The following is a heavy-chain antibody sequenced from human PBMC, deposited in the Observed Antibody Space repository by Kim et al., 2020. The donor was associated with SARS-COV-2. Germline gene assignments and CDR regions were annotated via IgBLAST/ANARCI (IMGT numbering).Heavy chain of an antibody. Sequence: GGSLRLSCAASGFTFSDYYMSWIRQAPGKGLEWVSYISSSSSYTNYADSVKGRFTISRDNAKNSLYLQMNSLRAEDTAVYYCARDFREGGWYGSGTIALFDPWGQGTLVTVSS. CDR1: GFTFSDYY. V-gene: IGHV3-11*06. CDR2: ISSSSSYT. D-gene: IGHD3-10*01. CDR3: ARDFREGGWYGSGTIALFDP. J-gene: IGHJ5*02.